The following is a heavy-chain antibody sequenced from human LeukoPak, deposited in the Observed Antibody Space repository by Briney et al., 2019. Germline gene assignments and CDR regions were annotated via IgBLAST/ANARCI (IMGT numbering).Heavy chain of an antibody. CDR3: ARDFPPFEVPHNYYDSSGHLGH. CDR2: INPSGGST. J-gene: IGHJ4*02. V-gene: IGHV1-46*01. CDR1: GYTFTSYY. D-gene: IGHD3-22*01. Sequence: ASVKVSCKASGYTFTSYYMHWVRQAPGQGLEWMGIINPSGGSTSYAQKFQGRVTMTRDTSTSTVYMELSSLRSEDTAVYYCARDFPPFEVPHNYYDSSGHLGHWGQGTLVTVSS.